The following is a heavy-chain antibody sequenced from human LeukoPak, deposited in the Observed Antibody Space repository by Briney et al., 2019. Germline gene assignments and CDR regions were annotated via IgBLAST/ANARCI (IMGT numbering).Heavy chain of an antibody. V-gene: IGHV3-53*01. D-gene: IGHD5-18*01. Sequence: GGSLRLSCAASGLTVNNNYMNWVRQAPGKGLEWVSALYIGGNTYYADSVRGWFTISRDNSKNTLYLQMNSLRAEDTAIYYCMTAAGYNFGQYWGQGTLVTVSS. CDR3: MTAAGYNFGQY. CDR1: GLTVNNNY. CDR2: LYIGGNT. J-gene: IGHJ4*02.